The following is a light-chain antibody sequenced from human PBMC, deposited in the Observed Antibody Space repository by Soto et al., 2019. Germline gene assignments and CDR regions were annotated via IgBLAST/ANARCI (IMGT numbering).Light chain of an antibody. J-gene: IGKJ2*01. V-gene: IGKV3-20*01. Sequence: EIVLTQSPGTLSLSPGERATLSCRASQSVSSSYLAWYQQKPGQAPRLLIYGALNRATGITDRFSASGSGTDFTLTISRLEPEDFAMYYCHKYGSSPPYNFGQGTKLEMK. CDR2: GAL. CDR3: HKYGSSPPYN. CDR1: QSVSSSY.